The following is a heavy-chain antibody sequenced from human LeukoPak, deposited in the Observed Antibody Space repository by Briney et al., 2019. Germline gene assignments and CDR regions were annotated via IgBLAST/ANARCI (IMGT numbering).Heavy chain of an antibody. V-gene: IGHV3-30*01. J-gene: IGHJ4*02. CDR1: GFSFSSYA. D-gene: IGHD2/OR15-2a*01. Sequence: GGSLRLSCAASGFSFSSYAMHWVRQTPSKGLEWVAVTSNHGNDGFYADSVKGRFIISRDNSQNTLYLQMHSLRAEDTAVYYCTRDRGSMNDYDSWGQGTLVTVSS. CDR3: TRDRGSMNDYDS. CDR2: TSNHGNDG.